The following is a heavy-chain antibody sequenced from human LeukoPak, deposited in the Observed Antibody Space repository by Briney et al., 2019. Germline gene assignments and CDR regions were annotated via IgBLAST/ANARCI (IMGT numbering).Heavy chain of an antibody. CDR1: GYSFTSYW. CDR3: ARHAYCGGDCYSGGGFDP. Sequence: GESLKISCKGSGYSFTSYWIGWVRPMPGKGLEWMGIIYPGDSDTRYSPSFQGQVTISADKSISTAYLQWSSLKASDTAMYYCARHAYCGGDCYSGGGFDPWGQGTLVTVSS. J-gene: IGHJ5*02. D-gene: IGHD2-21*02. CDR2: IYPGDSDT. V-gene: IGHV5-51*01.